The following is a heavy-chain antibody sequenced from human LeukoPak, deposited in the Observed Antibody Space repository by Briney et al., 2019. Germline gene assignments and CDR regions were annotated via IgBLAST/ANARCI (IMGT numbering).Heavy chain of an antibody. Sequence: ETLSLTCAVYGGSFSGYYWSWVRQAPGKGLEWVGRIKSKTDGGTTDYAAPVKGRFTISRDDSKNTLYLQMNSLKTEDTAVYYCTTFLVLWGQGTLVTVSS. CDR3: TTFLVL. V-gene: IGHV3-15*01. J-gene: IGHJ4*02. D-gene: IGHD3-3*01. CDR1: GGSFSGYY. CDR2: IKSKTDGGTT.